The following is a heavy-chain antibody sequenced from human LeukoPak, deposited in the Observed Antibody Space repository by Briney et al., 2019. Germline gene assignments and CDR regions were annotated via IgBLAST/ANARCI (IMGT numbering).Heavy chain of an antibody. CDR1: GYSISSGYY. V-gene: IGHV4-38-2*02. CDR3: ARAGTDLGDYDY. CDR2: IYHSGST. J-gene: IGHJ4*02. Sequence: SETLSLTCTVSGYSISSGYYWGWIRQPPGKGLEWIGSIYHSGSTYYNPSLKSRVTISVDTSKNQFSLKLSSVTAADTAVYYCARAGTDLGDYDYWGQGTLVTVSS. D-gene: IGHD4-17*01.